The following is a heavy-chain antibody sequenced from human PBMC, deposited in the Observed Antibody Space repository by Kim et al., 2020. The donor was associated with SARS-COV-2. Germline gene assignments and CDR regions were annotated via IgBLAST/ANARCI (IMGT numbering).Heavy chain of an antibody. Sequence: SETLSLTCTVSGGSISSYYWSWIRQPPGKGLEWIGYIYYSGSTNYNPSLKSRVTISVDTSKNQFSLKLSSVTAADTAVYYCARAAGCSGGSCYSGMDVWGQGTTVTVSS. CDR2: IYYSGST. CDR3: ARAAGCSGGSCYSGMDV. J-gene: IGHJ6*02. D-gene: IGHD2-15*01. CDR1: GGSISSYY. V-gene: IGHV4-59*01.